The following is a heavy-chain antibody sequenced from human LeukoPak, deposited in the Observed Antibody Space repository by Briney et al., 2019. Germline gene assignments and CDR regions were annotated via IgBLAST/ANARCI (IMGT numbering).Heavy chain of an antibody. Sequence: GGSLRLSCAASGFTFSSYAMSWVRQAPGKGLEWVSAISGSGGSTYYADSVKGRFTISRDNSKNTLYLQMNSLRAEDTAVYYCAKSSRITIFGVVIDDYWGQGTLVTVSS. D-gene: IGHD3-3*01. CDR3: AKSSRITIFGVVIDDY. V-gene: IGHV3-23*01. CDR2: ISGSGGST. J-gene: IGHJ4*02. CDR1: GFTFSSYA.